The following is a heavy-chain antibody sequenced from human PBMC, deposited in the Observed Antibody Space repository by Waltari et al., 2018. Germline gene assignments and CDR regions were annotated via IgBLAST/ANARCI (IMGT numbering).Heavy chain of an antibody. CDR2: ISWNSGSI. CDR1: GFTFDDYA. D-gene: IGHD2-8*01. J-gene: IGHJ6*03. V-gene: IGHV3-9*01. Sequence: EVQLVESGGGLVQPGRSLRLSCAASGFTFDDYAMHWVRQAPGKGLEWVSGISWNSGSIGYADSVKGRFTISRDNAKNSLYLQMNSLRAEDTALYYCAKDMMAYANYYYYYMDVWGKGTTVTVSS. CDR3: AKDMMAYANYYYYYMDV.